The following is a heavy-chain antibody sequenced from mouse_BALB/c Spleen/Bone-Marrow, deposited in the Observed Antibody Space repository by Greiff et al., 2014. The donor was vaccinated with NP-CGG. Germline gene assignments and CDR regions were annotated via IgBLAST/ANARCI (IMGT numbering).Heavy chain of an antibody. V-gene: IGHV14-3*02. CDR2: IDPANGNT. CDR3: ARYYYGYDFDY. J-gene: IGHJ2*01. D-gene: IGHD2-2*01. CDR1: GFNIKDTY. Sequence: EVQLQQSGAELVKPGASVKLSCTASGFNIKDTYMHWVKQRPEQGLEWIGRIDPANGNTKYDPKFQGKATITADKSSNTAYLQLSSLTSEDTAVYYCARYYYGYDFDYWGQGTTLTVSS.